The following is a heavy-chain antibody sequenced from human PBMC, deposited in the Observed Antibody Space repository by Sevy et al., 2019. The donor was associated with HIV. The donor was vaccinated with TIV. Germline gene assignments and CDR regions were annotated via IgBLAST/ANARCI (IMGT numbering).Heavy chain of an antibody. CDR1: GYTFTSFG. J-gene: IGHJ4*02. V-gene: IGHV1-18*01. Sequence: ASVKVSCKASGYTFTSFGITWVRQAPGQGLEWVGWVSPYNGKTKYAQKLQGRVTMTTDTSTSTAYMEPRSLGSDDTAVYYCARPFCSGGSCYRWYFDFWGQGTLVTVSS. CDR3: ARPFCSGGSCYRWYFDF. CDR2: VSPYNGKT. D-gene: IGHD2-15*01.